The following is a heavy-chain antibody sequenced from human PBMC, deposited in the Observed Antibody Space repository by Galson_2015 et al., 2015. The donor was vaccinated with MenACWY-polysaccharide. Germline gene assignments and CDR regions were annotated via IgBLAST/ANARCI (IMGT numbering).Heavy chain of an antibody. CDR2: ITGDGSDT. V-gene: IGHV3-74*01. CDR1: GFTFSNYI. D-gene: IGHD2-15*01. CDR3: ARVGVCSGGSCYKMFDV. Sequence: SLRLSCAASGFTFSNYIIHWVRHAPGKGLVWVSRITGDGSDTRYAGSVKGRFTISKDNARNTLYLQMNSLRDEDTAVYYCARVGVCSGGSCYKMFDVWGQGTMVTVSS. J-gene: IGHJ3*01.